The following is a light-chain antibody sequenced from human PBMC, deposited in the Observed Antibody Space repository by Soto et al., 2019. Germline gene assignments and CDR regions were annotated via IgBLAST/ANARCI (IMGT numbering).Light chain of an antibody. Sequence: EIVLTQSPGTLSLSPGERVTLSCRASQSVRTYLAWYQVKPGQAPRLLIYGASTRAAGIPARFSGSGSGTEFTLIISSLQSEDFAVYYCQDYSDWPTWTFGQGTKVDI. CDR2: GAS. CDR3: QDYSDWPTWT. V-gene: IGKV3-15*01. CDR1: QSVRTY. J-gene: IGKJ1*01.